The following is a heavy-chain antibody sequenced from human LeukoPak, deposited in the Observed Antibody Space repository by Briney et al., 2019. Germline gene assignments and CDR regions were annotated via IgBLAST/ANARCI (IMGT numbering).Heavy chain of an antibody. CDR2: IYDSGRT. J-gene: IGHJ4*02. Sequence: SETLSLTCDVSGGSISSYDWSWIRQPPGEGVEWIGYIYDSGRTNYNPSLKSRVTISEDTSKNQFSLKLNSVTAADTAVYYCAKHGGSWTIDDWGQGILVTVSS. D-gene: IGHD6-13*01. V-gene: IGHV4-59*08. CDR1: GGSISSYD. CDR3: AKHGGSWTIDD.